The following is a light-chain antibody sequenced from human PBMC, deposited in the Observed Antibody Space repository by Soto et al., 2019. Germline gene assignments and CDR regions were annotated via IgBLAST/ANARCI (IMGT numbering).Light chain of an antibody. CDR2: DDG. Sequence: SYELTQPPSVSVAPGQTARITCGGNNIESKSVHWYQQRPGQAPVLVLYDDGNRPSGIPERLSGSTSGSTATLTISSVEASDEADYFCQVWDISSDQYLFGPGTKVTVL. V-gene: IGLV3-21*02. J-gene: IGLJ1*01. CDR3: QVWDISSDQYL. CDR1: NIESKS.